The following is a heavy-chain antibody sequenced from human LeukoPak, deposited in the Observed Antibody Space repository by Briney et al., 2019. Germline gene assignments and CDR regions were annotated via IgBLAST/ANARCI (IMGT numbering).Heavy chain of an antibody. Sequence: GGSLRLSCAASGFTFSGYAMSWVRQAPGMGLEWVSVISGNGGNTHYADSVKGRFTISRDNSKNTLYLQMSSLRADDTAVYYCAKGGYCSSTSCPAVYWGQGTLVTVSS. D-gene: IGHD2-2*01. CDR1: GFTFSGYA. CDR3: AKGGYCSSTSCPAVY. J-gene: IGHJ4*02. CDR2: ISGNGGNT. V-gene: IGHV3-23*01.